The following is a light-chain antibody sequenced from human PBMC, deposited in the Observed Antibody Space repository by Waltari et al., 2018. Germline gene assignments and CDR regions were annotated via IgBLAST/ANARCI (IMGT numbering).Light chain of an antibody. V-gene: IGLV2-23*01. Sequence: QSALTQPASVSGSPGQSITISCIGTSSDVGNYNLVPWYQQYPGKAPKLMIYAGSKRPPGVSIRFSGSKSGNTDSLTISGLQAEDEADYHCCSYAGSTTLVFGGGTKLTVL. CDR1: SSDVGNYNL. CDR2: AGS. CDR3: CSYAGSTTLV. J-gene: IGLJ2*01.